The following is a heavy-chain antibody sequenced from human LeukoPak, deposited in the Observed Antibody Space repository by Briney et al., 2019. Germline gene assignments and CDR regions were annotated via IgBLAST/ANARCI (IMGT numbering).Heavy chain of an antibody. CDR3: AKSGQYDGSGYYLVPFDY. Sequence: GGSLRLSCAASGSTFSSYAMSWVRQAPGKGLEWVSIISHTGGSTYYADSVKGRFTISRDNSKNTLYVQINRLRAEDTAVYYCAKSGQYDGSGYYLVPFDYWGQGTLVTVSS. CDR2: ISHTGGST. D-gene: IGHD3-22*01. CDR1: GSTFSSYA. V-gene: IGHV3-23*01. J-gene: IGHJ4*02.